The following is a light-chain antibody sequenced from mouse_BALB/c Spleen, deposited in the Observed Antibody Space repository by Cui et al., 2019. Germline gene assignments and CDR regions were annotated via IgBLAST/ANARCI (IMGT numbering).Light chain of an antibody. CDR1: QNINVW. Sequence: DIQMNQYSSSLTPSLGDTITITCHDSQNINVWLSWYQQKPGNIPKLLIYKASNLHTGVPSRFSGSGSGTGFTLTISSLQPEDIATYYCQQGQSYPYTFGGGTKLEIK. V-gene: IGKV10-94*01. J-gene: IGKJ2*01. CDR3: QQGQSYPYT. CDR2: KAS.